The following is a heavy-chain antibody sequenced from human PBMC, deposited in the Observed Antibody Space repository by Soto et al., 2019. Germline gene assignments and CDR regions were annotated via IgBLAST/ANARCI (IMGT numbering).Heavy chain of an antibody. CDR1: GGSISGGGFS. D-gene: IGHD3-10*01. J-gene: IGHJ4*02. Sequence: PSETLSLTCAVSGGSISGGGFSWGWIRQPPGKGLEWIGYILHTGGTQYNPSLKSRVSMSVDKSKNQYSLHLTSVTAADTAVDYCARLQFGEGFDYWGQGALVTVSA. CDR3: ARLQFGEGFDY. V-gene: IGHV4-30-2*01. CDR2: ILHTGGT.